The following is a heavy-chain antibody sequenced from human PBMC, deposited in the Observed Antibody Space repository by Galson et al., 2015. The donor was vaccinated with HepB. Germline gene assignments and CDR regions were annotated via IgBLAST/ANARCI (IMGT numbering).Heavy chain of an antibody. V-gene: IGHV1-24*01. Sequence: SVKVSCKVSGYTLTDLSMHWVRQAPGKGLEWMGGFDPEDGETIYAQKFQGRVTMTEDTSTDTAYMELSSLRSEDTAVYYCATVLYDYVWGSYRFDYWGQGTLVTVSS. J-gene: IGHJ4*02. CDR2: FDPEDGET. CDR1: GYTLTDLS. D-gene: IGHD3-16*02. CDR3: ATVLYDYVWGSYRFDY.